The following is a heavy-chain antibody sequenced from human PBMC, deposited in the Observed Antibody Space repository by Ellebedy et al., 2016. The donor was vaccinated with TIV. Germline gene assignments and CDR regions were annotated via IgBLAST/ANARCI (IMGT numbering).Heavy chain of an antibody. CDR3: ASTPAIAVAGKGGVDY. CDR1: GGSISSYY. J-gene: IGHJ4*02. D-gene: IGHD6-19*01. CDR2: IYYSGST. V-gene: IGHV4-59*01. Sequence: SETLSLTCTVSGGSISSYYWSWIRQPPGYGLEWIGYIYYSGSTNYDPSLKSRVTISVDTSKNQFSLKLSSVTAADTAVYYCASTPAIAVAGKGGVDYWGQGTLVTVSS.